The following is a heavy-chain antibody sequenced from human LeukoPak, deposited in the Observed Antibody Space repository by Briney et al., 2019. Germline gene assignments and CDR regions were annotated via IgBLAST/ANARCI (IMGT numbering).Heavy chain of an antibody. V-gene: IGHV1-69*08. Sequence: SVKVSCKASGGTFSSYTIGWVRQAPGQGLEWMGRIIPILGTANYAQKFQGRVTITADKSTSTAYMELSSLRSEHTAVYYCARDSDDILTGYYSGSADYYYYYGMDVWGKGTTVTVSS. CDR1: GGTFSSYT. J-gene: IGHJ6*04. CDR3: ARDSDDILTGYYSGSADYYYYYGMDV. CDR2: IIPILGTA. D-gene: IGHD3-9*01.